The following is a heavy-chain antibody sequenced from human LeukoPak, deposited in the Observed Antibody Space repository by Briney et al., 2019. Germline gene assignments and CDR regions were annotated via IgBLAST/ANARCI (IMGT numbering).Heavy chain of an antibody. J-gene: IGHJ4*02. CDR2: ISSSGGST. CDR1: GFTFSSYA. Sequence: PGGSLRLSCAASGFTFSSYAMSWVRQAPGKGLEWVSSISSSGGSTYYADSVKGRFTISRDNSKNTLYLQMNSLRAEDTAVYYCAGLGIGVFRGFDYWGQGTLVTVSS. CDR3: AGLGIGVFRGFDY. D-gene: IGHD3-10*01. V-gene: IGHV3-23*01.